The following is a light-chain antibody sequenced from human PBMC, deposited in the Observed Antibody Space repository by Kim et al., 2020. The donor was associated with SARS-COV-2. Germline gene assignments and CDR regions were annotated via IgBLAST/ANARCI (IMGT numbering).Light chain of an antibody. J-gene: IGKJ4*01. CDR1: QTVSSIY. Sequence: EIVLTQSPGTLSLSPGERATLSCKASQTVSSIYLVWYQQKPGQAPRLLLHGASSRATGIPDRFSGSGSGTDFTLTISRLEPEDFAVYFCHHYGSSPLAFGGGTKVDIK. CDR3: HHYGSSPLA. V-gene: IGKV3-20*01. CDR2: GAS.